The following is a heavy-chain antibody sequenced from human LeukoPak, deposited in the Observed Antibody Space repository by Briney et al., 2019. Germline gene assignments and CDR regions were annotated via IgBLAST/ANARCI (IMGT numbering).Heavy chain of an antibody. Sequence: GGSLRLSGAASGFTFSSYAMSWVRQAPGKGLVWVSGISTSGGSTSYADSVKGRFTISRDNPRNTLYMQMNSMRAEDTAVYYCTIMHRYYDGSGYWVQWGQGTLVTVSS. J-gene: IGHJ4*02. V-gene: IGHV3-23*01. CDR3: TIMHRYYDGSGYWVQ. CDR2: ISTSGGST. D-gene: IGHD3-22*01. CDR1: GFTFSSYA.